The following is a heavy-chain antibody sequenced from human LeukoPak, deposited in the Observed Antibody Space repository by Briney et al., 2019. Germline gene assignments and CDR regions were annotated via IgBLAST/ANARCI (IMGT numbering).Heavy chain of an antibody. CDR3: AKDLPEAGDYNY. CDR2: ISGSGDST. CDR1: GFTFSNYG. D-gene: IGHD4-17*01. V-gene: IGHV3-23*01. J-gene: IGHJ4*02. Sequence: PGGSLRLSCAAPGFTFSNYGMSWVRQAPGKGVGWVSAISGSGDSTFYADSVKGRFTISRDNSKNTMYLQINSLRAEDTALHFCAKDLPEAGDYNYWGQGTPVTVSS.